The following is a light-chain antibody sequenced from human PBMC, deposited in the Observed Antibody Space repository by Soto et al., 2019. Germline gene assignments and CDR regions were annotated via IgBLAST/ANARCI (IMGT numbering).Light chain of an antibody. J-gene: IGKJ1*01. Sequence: DIQMTQSPYSLSASVGDRVTITCRASQSIRDHLGWYQQKPGKAPKSLIYVASRLQSGVPSRFSGSGSGTEFTLTISSLQPEDFATYYCVQHNSDPWTFGQGTKVDNK. CDR3: VQHNSDPWT. V-gene: IGKV1-17*01. CDR1: QSIRDH. CDR2: VAS.